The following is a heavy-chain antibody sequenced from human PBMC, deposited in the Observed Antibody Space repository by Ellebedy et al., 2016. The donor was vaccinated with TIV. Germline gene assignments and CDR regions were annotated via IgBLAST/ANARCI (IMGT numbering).Heavy chain of an antibody. CDR3: ARTGQWLAFDY. J-gene: IGHJ4*02. D-gene: IGHD6-19*01. CDR2: IRQDGNEK. V-gene: IGHV3-7*03. Sequence: ETLSLTCTVSGGSISSYYWSWVRQAPGKGLEWVANIRQDGNEKYYVDSVKGRFTISRDNAKNSLYLQMNSLRAEDTAVYYCARTGQWLAFDYWGQGTLVTVSS. CDR1: GGSISSYY.